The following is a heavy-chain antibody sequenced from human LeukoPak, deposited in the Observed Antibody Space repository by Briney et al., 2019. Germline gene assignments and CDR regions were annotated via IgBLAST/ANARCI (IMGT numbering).Heavy chain of an antibody. Sequence: SETLSLTCTVSGGSISSYYWGWIRQPPGKGLEWIGSIYHSGSTYYNPSLKSRVTISVDTSKNQFSLKLSSVTAADTAVYYCARGVSVVGAAYWGQGTLVTVSS. J-gene: IGHJ4*02. V-gene: IGHV4-38-2*02. D-gene: IGHD1-26*01. CDR1: GGSISSYY. CDR3: ARGVSVVGAAY. CDR2: IYHSGST.